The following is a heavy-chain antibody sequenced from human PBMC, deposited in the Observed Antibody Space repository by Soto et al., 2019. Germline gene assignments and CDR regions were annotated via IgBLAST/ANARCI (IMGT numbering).Heavy chain of an antibody. V-gene: IGHV3-21*01. CDR1: GFTFSSYS. CDR2: ISSSSSYI. Sequence: GGSLRLSCAASGFTFSSYSMNWVRQAPGKGLEWVSSISSSSSYIYYADSVKGRFTISRDNAKNSLYLQMNSLRAEDTAVYYCARESRGDTYYDFWSGYYQEGDWFDPWGQGTLVTVS. CDR3: ARESRGDTYYDFWSGYYQEGDWFDP. D-gene: IGHD3-3*01. J-gene: IGHJ5*02.